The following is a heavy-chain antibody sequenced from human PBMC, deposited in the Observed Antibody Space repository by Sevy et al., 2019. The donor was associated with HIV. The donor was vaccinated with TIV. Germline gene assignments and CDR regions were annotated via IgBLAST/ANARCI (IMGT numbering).Heavy chain of an antibody. Sequence: SETLSLTCTVSGGSISSNSYYWCWIRQPPGKGLEWIGSIYYSGSTYYNPSLKSRVTISVDTSKNQFSLKLSSVTAADTAVYYCARQAVAANKRKWFDPWGQGTLVTVSS. J-gene: IGHJ5*02. CDR2: IYYSGST. CDR1: GGSISSNSYY. CDR3: ARQAVAANKRKWFDP. D-gene: IGHD6-19*01. V-gene: IGHV4-39*01.